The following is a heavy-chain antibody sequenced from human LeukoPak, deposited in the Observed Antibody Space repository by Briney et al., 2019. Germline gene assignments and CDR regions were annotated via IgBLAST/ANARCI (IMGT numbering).Heavy chain of an antibody. CDR1: GDSISSYS. Sequence: PSETLCLTCTVSGDSISSYSWSWIRQPPGKGLEWIGDIYNSGNTNYNPSLKSRVTMSVSTSKNQFSLSLSSVTAADTAVYYCARQTRYNYGPAFDFWGQGALVTVSS. V-gene: IGHV4-59*08. CDR3: ARQTRYNYGPAFDF. D-gene: IGHD5-18*01. CDR2: IYNSGNT. J-gene: IGHJ4*02.